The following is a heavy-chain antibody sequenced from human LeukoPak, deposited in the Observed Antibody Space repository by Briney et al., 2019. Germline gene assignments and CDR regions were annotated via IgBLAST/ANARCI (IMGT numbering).Heavy chain of an antibody. CDR2: INHSGST. CDR3: ARGLRLYGGYDFHRY. J-gene: IGHJ4*02. D-gene: IGHD5-12*01. CDR1: GGSFSGYY. Sequence: SETLSLTCAVYGGSFSGYYWSWIRQPPGKGLEWIGEINHSGSTNYYASLERRVTISVGTSKNHFFLMLSSFMTADTAVYYCARGLRLYGGYDFHRYWGQGTLVTVSS. V-gene: IGHV4-34*01.